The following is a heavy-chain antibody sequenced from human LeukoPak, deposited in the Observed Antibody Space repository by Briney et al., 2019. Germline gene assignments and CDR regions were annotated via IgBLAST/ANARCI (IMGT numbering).Heavy chain of an antibody. D-gene: IGHD1-26*01. V-gene: IGHV4-61*02. Sequence: SQTLSLTCTVSGGSISSGSYYWSWIRQPAGKGLEWIGGIYTSGSTNYNPSLKSRVTISVDTSKNQFSLKLSSVTAADTAVYYCARGVGATTGFDYWGQGTLVTVSS. CDR2: IYTSGST. CDR3: ARGVGATTGFDY. CDR1: GGSISSGSYY. J-gene: IGHJ4*02.